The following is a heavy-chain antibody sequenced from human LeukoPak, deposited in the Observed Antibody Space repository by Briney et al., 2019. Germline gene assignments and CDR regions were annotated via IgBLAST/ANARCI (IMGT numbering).Heavy chain of an antibody. CDR3: AKVGGYCSSTSCYAGPYYYYYYMDV. D-gene: IGHD2-2*03. Sequence: PGGSLRLSCAASGFTFKSYAMNWVRQAPGKGLEWVAFIRYDGSNKYYADSVKGRFTISRDNSKNTLYLQMNSLRAEDTAVYYCAKVGGYCSSTSCYAGPYYYYYYMDVWGKGTTVTVSS. J-gene: IGHJ6*03. CDR1: GFTFKSYA. V-gene: IGHV3-30*02. CDR2: IRYDGSNK.